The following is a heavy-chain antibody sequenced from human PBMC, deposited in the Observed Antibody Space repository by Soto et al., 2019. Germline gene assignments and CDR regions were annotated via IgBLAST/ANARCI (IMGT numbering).Heavy chain of an antibody. J-gene: IGHJ6*02. CDR3: ASAWSGYYGDYYYYGMDV. CDR2: ISAYNGNT. CDR1: GYTFTSYG. D-gene: IGHD3-3*01. Sequence: GASGRVSCKASGYTFTSYGISCVRQAPGQGLEWMGWISAYNGNTNYAQKLQGRVTMTTDTSTSTAYMELRSLRSDDTAVYYCASAWSGYYGDYYYYGMDVWGQGTTVTVSS. V-gene: IGHV1-18*04.